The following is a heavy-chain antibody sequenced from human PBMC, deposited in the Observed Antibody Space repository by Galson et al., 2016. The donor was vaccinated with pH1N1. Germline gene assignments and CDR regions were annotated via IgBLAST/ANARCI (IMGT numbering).Heavy chain of an antibody. D-gene: IGHD3-10*01. V-gene: IGHV1-69*06. CDR3: ARPGAGREVLRHYYYYVDV. CDR1: GGTLSSNG. Sequence: SVKVSCKASGGTLSSNGISWVRQAPGQGLEWVGGINPIFGTPNYAQKFQGRVTISADKSTNSAYMELSSLIFDDTAVYYCARPGAGREVLRHYYYYVDVWGKGTTVSVSS. CDR2: INPIFGTP. J-gene: IGHJ6*03.